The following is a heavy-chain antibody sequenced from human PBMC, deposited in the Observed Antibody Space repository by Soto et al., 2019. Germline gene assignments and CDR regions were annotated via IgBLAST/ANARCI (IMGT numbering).Heavy chain of an antibody. CDR2: ISGSGGST. CDR3: AKDSYVRPHPCFDY. J-gene: IGHJ4*02. V-gene: IGHV3-23*01. D-gene: IGHD3-10*02. CDR1: GFTFSSYA. Sequence: HPGGSLRLSCAASGFTFSSYAMSWVRQAPGKGLEWVSAISGSGGSTYYADSAKGRFTISRDNSKNTLYLQMNSLRAEDTAVYYCAKDSYVRPHPCFDYWGQGTLVTVSS.